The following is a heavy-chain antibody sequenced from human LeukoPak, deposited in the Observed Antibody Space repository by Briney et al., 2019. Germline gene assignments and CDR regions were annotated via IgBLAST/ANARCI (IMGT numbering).Heavy chain of an antibody. V-gene: IGHV3-74*01. CDR1: GFTFSSYW. CDR3: TRAITYFYGSVTYDWFDF. J-gene: IGHJ4*02. CDR2: IKSDGST. Sequence: QPGGSLRLSCAASGFTFSSYWMHWVRQTPGKGLMWVARIKSDGSTIYADSVQGRFIISRDNAKNMVYLQMNSLRADDTAIYYCTRAITYFYGSVTYDWFDFWGQGTLVTVSS. D-gene: IGHD3-10*01.